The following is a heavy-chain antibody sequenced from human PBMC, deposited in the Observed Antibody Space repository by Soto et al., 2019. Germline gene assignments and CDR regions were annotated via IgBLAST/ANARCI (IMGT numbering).Heavy chain of an antibody. J-gene: IGHJ5*02. CDR1: GGSSRSGGCY. CDR2: IYYSGFT. V-gene: IGHV4-31*03. CDR3: ARSIDP. Sequence: LSLSCTVSGGSSRSGGCYLRWIRPHPGKGLEWIGYIYYSGFTYYNPSLKSRVTISVDTSKNQFSLKLSSVTAADTAVYYCARSIDPWGQRPLVSVSS.